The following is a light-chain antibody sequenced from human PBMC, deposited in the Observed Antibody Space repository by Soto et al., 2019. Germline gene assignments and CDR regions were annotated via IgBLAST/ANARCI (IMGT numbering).Light chain of an antibody. CDR1: QSVSSN. J-gene: IGKJ4*01. CDR2: GAS. Sequence: EVVMTQSPAAXSXXRXXXXXXXXSASQSVSSNLAWYQQKPGQAPRLLIFGASTRATGIPARFSGSGSGTEFTLTISSLQSEDFAVYYCQQYNEWPPLTFGGGTKVDI. V-gene: IGKV3-15*01. CDR3: QQYNEWPPLT.